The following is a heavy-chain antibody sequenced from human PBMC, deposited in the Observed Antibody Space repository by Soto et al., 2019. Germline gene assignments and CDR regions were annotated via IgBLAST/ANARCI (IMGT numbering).Heavy chain of an antibody. J-gene: IGHJ4*02. CDR3: ARAHGGSSSFVDY. CDR2: IRVNNGDT. D-gene: IGHD6-6*01. CDR1: GYTFTNSG. V-gene: IGHV1-18*01. Sequence: GASVKVSCKASGYTFTNSGFSWVRQAPGQGLEWVGWIRVNNGDTHYAQKLQGRVTMTTDTSTSTAFMELRSLRSDDTAVYYCARAHGGSSSFVDYWGQGTLVTVSS.